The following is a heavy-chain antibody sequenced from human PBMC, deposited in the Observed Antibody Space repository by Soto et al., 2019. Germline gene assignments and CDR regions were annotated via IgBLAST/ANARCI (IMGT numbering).Heavy chain of an antibody. Sequence: EVQLLESGGGLVQPGGSLRLSCAASGFPFTAYTMSWVRQAPGKGLEWVSGISASGGGTFYADSVNGRFTISRDNSKNTLFLQMSSLRAEDTAVYYCTKDQAGETMVTTFDYWGQGTLVTVSS. V-gene: IGHV3-23*01. J-gene: IGHJ4*02. CDR2: ISASGGGT. CDR1: GFPFTAYT. D-gene: IGHD4-17*01. CDR3: TKDQAGETMVTTFDY.